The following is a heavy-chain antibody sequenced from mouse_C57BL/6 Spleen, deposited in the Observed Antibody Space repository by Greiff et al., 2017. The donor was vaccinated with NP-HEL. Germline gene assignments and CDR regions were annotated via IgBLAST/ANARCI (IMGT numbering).Heavy chain of an antibody. CDR1: GYSITSGYY. V-gene: IGHV3-6*01. J-gene: IGHJ2*01. Sequence: EVQLVESGPGLVKPSQSLSLTCSVTGYSITSGYYWNWIRQFPGNKLEWMGYISYDGSNNYNPSLKNRISITRDTSKNQFFLKLNSVTTEDTATYYCAGKLLRYPYYFDYWGQGTTLTVSS. D-gene: IGHD1-1*01. CDR3: AGKLLRYPYYFDY. CDR2: ISYDGSN.